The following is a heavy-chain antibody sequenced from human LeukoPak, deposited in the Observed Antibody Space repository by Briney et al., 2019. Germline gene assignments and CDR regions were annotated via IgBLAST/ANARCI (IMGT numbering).Heavy chain of an antibody. CDR1: GYSFNTYW. V-gene: IGHV5-51*01. CDR3: ARAYYCGGGGCKLEY. CDR2: IYPGDSDT. J-gene: IGHJ4*02. Sequence: PGESLKISCQGSGYSFNTYWIAWGRQMAGKGLEWMGIIYPGDSDTRYSPSFQGQITMSADKSINTAYLRWSSLKASDTAMYYWARAYYCGGGGCKLEYWGQGTLVTVSS. D-gene: IGHD2-21*01.